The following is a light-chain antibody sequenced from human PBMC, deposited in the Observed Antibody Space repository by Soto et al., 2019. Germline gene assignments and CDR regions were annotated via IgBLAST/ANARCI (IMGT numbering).Light chain of an antibody. CDR1: QTVDKNY. V-gene: IGKV3D-20*01. CDR3: QQYAHSPLA. CDR2: DVS. Sequence: DIVLTQSPATLSLSPGERATLSCGASQTVDKNYLGWYQQKPGLAPRLLIYDVSSRATGIPDRFSGSGSGTHFTLTITRLEPEDFAVYYCQQYAHSPLAFGGGTRVEIK. J-gene: IGKJ4*01.